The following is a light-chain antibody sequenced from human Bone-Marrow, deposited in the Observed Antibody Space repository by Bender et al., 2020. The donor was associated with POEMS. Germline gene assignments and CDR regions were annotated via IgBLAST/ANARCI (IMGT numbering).Light chain of an antibody. CDR3: QVWDSGIVV. CDR1: KLWNKY. Sequence: SYELTQAPSMSVSPGRTASITCSGDKLWNKYICWYQLKPGQSPILVIYENNKRPSRIPERFSGSNSGNTATLTISGAQAMDEADYYCQVWDSGIVVFGGGTKVTVL. J-gene: IGLJ2*01. CDR2: ENN. V-gene: IGLV3-1*01.